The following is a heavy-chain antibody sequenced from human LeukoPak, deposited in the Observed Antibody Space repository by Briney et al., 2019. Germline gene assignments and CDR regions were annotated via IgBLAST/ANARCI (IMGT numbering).Heavy chain of an antibody. D-gene: IGHD2-15*01. CDR3: AKVPGRKYYYMDV. CDR2: IRYDGSNK. V-gene: IGHV3-30*02. J-gene: IGHJ6*03. CDR1: GFTFSSYA. Sequence: AGSLRLSCAASGFTFSSYAMSWVRQAPGKGLEWVAFIRYDGSNKYYADSVKGRFTISRDNSKNTLYLQMNSLRAEDTAVYYCAKVPGRKYYYMDVWGKGTTVTISS.